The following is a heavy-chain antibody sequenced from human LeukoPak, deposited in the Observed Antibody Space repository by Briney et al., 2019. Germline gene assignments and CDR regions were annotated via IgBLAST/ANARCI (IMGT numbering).Heavy chain of an antibody. J-gene: IGHJ5*02. D-gene: IGHD3-16*01. CDR3: ARDSLDNWFDP. V-gene: IGHV4-34*01. CDR1: GGSISSYY. CDR2: INHSGST. Sequence: PSETLSLTCTVSGGSISSYYWSWIRQPPGKGLEWIGEINHSGSTNYNPSLKSRVTISVDTSKNQFSLKLSSVTAADTAVYYCARDSLDNWFDPWGQGTLVTVSS.